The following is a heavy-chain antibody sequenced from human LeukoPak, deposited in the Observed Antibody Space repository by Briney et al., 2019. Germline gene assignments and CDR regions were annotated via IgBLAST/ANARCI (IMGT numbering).Heavy chain of an antibody. D-gene: IGHD4-23*01. CDR3: AKDADYGGNSGPFDY. J-gene: IGHJ4*02. CDR2: IRYDGSNK. Sequence: GGSLRLSCAASGFTFSSYGMHWVRQAPGKGLEWVAFIRYDGSNKYYADSVKGRFTISRDNAKNSLYLQMNSLRAEDMALYYCAKDADYGGNSGPFDYWGQGTLVTVSS. CDR1: GFTFSSYG. V-gene: IGHV3-30*02.